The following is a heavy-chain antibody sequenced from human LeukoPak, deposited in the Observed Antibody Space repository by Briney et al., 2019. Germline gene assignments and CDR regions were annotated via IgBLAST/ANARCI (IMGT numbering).Heavy chain of an antibody. CDR1: GGSISSSRDY. D-gene: IGHD1-14*01. Sequence: SETLSLTCIVSGGSISSSRDYWAWIRQPPGKGLEWIANIYYSGSTYYSPSLKSRVTISVDTSKNQFSLKLSSVTAADTAVYYCARDITGSFDYWGQGNLVTVSS. V-gene: IGHV4-39*07. CDR2: IYYSGST. J-gene: IGHJ4*02. CDR3: ARDITGSFDY.